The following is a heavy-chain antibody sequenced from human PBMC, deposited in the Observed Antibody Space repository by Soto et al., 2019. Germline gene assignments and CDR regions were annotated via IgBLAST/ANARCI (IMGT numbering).Heavy chain of an antibody. CDR1: GFTFSSYG. V-gene: IGHV3-30*19. J-gene: IGHJ2*01. CDR2: ISYDGSNK. D-gene: IGHD2-21*01. Sequence: QVQLVESGGGVVQPGRSLRLSCAASGFTFSSYGMHWVRQAPGKGLEWVAVISYDGSNKYYADSVKGRFTISRDNSKNTRYLQMNNLRAEDTAVYYCARGLKTRNSGGFDLWGRGTLVTVSS. CDR3: ARGLKTRNSGGFDL.